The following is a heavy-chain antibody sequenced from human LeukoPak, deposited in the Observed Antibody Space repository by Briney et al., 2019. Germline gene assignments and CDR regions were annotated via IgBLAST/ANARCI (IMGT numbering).Heavy chain of an antibody. CDR3: AKIRDIVVVVAATPLNDY. J-gene: IGHJ4*02. Sequence: GGSLRLSCAASGFTFSSYAMSGVRQAPGKGLEWDSAISGSGGSTYYADSVKGRFTISRDNSKNTLYLQMNSLRAEDTAVYYCAKIRDIVVVVAATPLNDYWGQGTLVTVSS. CDR1: GFTFSSYA. D-gene: IGHD2-15*01. CDR2: ISGSGGST. V-gene: IGHV3-23*01.